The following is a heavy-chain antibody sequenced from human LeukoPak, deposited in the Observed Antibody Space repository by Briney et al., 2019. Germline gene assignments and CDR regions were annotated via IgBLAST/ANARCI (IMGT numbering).Heavy chain of an antibody. CDR2: IFHSGNT. CDR1: GDSISSGHY. J-gene: IGHJ3*02. V-gene: IGHV4-38-2*02. CDR3: ARETIDITIIEVVRMGDAFDI. D-gene: IGHD3-22*01. Sequence: PSETLSLTCTVSGDSISSGHYWGWIRQPPGKGLEWIGSIFHSGNTYYNPSLKSRVTISVDTSKNQFSLRMSSVTAADTAVYYCARETIDITIIEVVRMGDAFDIWGQGTMVAVSS.